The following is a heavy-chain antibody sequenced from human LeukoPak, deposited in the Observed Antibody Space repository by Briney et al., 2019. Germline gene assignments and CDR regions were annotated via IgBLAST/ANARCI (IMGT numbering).Heavy chain of an antibody. D-gene: IGHD4-17*01. V-gene: IGHV4-39*07. CDR3: ARGDYGDYVGY. J-gene: IGHJ4*02. Sequence: SETLSLTCTVSGGYITSSSYYWGWIRQPPGKGLEWIGTIYYSGSTYYNPSLKSRVTISLDTSKNQFSLKLTSVTAADTAVYYCARGDYGDYVGYWGQGTLVTVSS. CDR2: IYYSGST. CDR1: GGYITSSSYY.